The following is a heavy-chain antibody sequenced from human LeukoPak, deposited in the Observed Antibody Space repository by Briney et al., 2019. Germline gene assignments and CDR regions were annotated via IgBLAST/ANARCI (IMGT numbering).Heavy chain of an antibody. CDR3: ARTYGMDV. Sequence: SETLSLTCTVSGGSISSYYWSWIRQPPGKGLEWIGYIYYSGSTNYNLSLKSRVTISVDTSKNQFSLKLSSVTAADTAVYYCARTYGMDVWGQGTTVTFSS. CDR1: GGSISSYY. V-gene: IGHV4-59*01. CDR2: IYYSGST. J-gene: IGHJ6*02.